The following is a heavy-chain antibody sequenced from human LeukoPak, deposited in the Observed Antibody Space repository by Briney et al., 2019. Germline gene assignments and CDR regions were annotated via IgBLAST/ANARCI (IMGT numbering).Heavy chain of an antibody. CDR1: GFTFSNAW. J-gene: IGHJ4*02. CDR2: INHSGST. V-gene: IGHV4-34*01. CDR3: ARGSYYDSSGYYSILYPFDY. Sequence: PGGSLRLSCAASGFTFSNAWMSWVRQAPGKGLEWIGEINHSGSTNYNPSLKSRVTISVDTSKNQFSLKLSSVTAADTAVYYCARGSYYDSSGYYSILYPFDYWGQGTLVTVSS. D-gene: IGHD3-22*01.